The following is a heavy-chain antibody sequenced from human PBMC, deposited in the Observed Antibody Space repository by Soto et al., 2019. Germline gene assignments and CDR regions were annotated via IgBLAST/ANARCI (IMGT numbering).Heavy chain of an antibody. V-gene: IGHV1-69*04. Sequence: QVQLVQSGAEVKRPGSSVKVSCKASGDTFSFYSINWVRQAPGLGLEWMGRVNPILSMSNYAQRFQGRVTMPEDKSTSTDYMDLSGLRSEDTAMYYCATSYGSGSRAFDYWGQGALVTVSS. J-gene: IGHJ4*02. CDR1: GDTFSFYS. CDR3: ATSYGSGSRAFDY. D-gene: IGHD3-10*01. CDR2: VNPILSMS.